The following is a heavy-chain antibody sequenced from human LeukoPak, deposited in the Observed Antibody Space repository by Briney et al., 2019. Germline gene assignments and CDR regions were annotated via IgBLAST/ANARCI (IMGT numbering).Heavy chain of an antibody. CDR1: GFTFSSYW. CDR3: ARHNYYYGSGSFPIKHYYYYYMDV. D-gene: IGHD3-10*01. CDR2: INSDGSST. V-gene: IGHV3-74*01. Sequence: PGGSLRLSCAASGFTFSSYWMHWVRQAPGKGLVWVSRINSDGSSTSYADSVKGRFTISRDNAKNTLYLQMNSLRAEDTAVYYCARHNYYYGSGSFPIKHYYYYYMDVWGKGTTVTISS. J-gene: IGHJ6*03.